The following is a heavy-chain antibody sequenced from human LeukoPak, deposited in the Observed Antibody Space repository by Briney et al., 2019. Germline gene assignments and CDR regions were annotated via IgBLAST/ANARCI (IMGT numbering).Heavy chain of an antibody. CDR2: ISGSGGST. J-gene: IGHJ4*02. Sequence: GGSLRLSCAASGFTFSSYSMNWVRQAPGKGLEWVSTISGSGGSTYCADSVKGRFTISRDNSKKMLYLQMNSLRAEDTAVYYCAKFGSGWYEDFDYWGQGTLVTVSS. D-gene: IGHD6-19*01. CDR1: GFTFSSYS. CDR3: AKFGSGWYEDFDY. V-gene: IGHV3-23*01.